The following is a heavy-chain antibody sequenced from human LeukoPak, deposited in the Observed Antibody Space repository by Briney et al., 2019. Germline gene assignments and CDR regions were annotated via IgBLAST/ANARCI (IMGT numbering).Heavy chain of an antibody. V-gene: IGHV1-2*02. D-gene: IGHD2-15*01. CDR1: GYTFTGYY. Sequence: ASVRVSCKASGYTFTGYYIHWLRQAPGQGLGWMGWIHPKSGGTNYAQKFQGRVTMTRDTSISTANMELSSLRFDDTAVYYCAREGFCSGGSCCPDVWGQGTTVTVSS. J-gene: IGHJ6*02. CDR3: AREGFCSGGSCCPDV. CDR2: IHPKSGGT.